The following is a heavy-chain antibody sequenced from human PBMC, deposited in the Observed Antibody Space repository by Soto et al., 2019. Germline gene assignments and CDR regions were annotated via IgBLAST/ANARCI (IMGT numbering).Heavy chain of an antibody. CDR1: GFTFSDYG. CDR3: AKGDWFDP. V-gene: IGHV3-30*18. Sequence: QVQLVESGGGVVQPGKSLRLSCAASGFTFSDYGIHWVRQAPGKGLEWGAVISYDGNNKYYADSVKGRFTISRDNSKNTLYLQMNSLRAQDTAVYYCAKGDWFDPWGQGTLVTVSS. CDR2: ISYDGNNK. J-gene: IGHJ5*02.